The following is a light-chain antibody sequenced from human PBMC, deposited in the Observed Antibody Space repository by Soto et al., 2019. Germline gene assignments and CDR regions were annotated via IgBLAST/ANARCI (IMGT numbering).Light chain of an antibody. CDR3: QQYMSYS. CDR1: QSISSW. V-gene: IGKV1-5*01. CDR2: AAS. J-gene: IGKJ1*01. Sequence: DIQMTQSPSTLSASVGDRVTITCRASQSISSWLAWYQQKPGKAPKLLIYAASSLQSGVPSRFSGSGSGTEFTLTISGLQPDDFATYYCQQYMSYSFGQGSKA.